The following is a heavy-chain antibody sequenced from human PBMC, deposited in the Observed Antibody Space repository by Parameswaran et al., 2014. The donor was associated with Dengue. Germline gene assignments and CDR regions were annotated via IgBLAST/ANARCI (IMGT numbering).Heavy chain of an antibody. Sequence: WIRQPPGKGLEWIGYIYYSGSTNQNPSLKSRVTISVDTSKNQFSLKLSSVTAADTAVYYCARATYYYDSSGYSSHAFDSWGQGTMVTVSS. CDR2: IYYSGST. V-gene: IGHV4-59*01. D-gene: IGHD3-22*01. J-gene: IGHJ3*01. CDR3: ARATYYYDSSGYSSHAFDS.